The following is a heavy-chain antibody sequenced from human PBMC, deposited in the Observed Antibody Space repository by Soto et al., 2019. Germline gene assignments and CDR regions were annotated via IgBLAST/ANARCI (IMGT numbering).Heavy chain of an antibody. CDR2: ISSSSSTI. CDR1: GFTCSSYS. CDR3: ATSLDV. Sequence: EVQLVESGGGLVQPGGSLRLSCAASGFTCSSYSMNWVRQAPGKGLEWVSYISSSSSTIYYADSVKGRFTISRDNAKNSLYLQMNSLRAEDTSVHYGATSLDVWGQGTTVTVSS. J-gene: IGHJ6*01. V-gene: IGHV3-48*01.